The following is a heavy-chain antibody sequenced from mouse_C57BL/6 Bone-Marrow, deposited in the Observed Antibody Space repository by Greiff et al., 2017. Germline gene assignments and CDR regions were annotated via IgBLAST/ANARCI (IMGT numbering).Heavy chain of an antibody. D-gene: IGHD2-5*01. J-gene: IGHJ3*01. Sequence: QVQLKESGAELARPGASVKMSCKASGYTFTSYTMHWVKQRPGQGLEWIGYINPSSGYTKYNQKFKDKATLTADKSSSTAYMQLSSLTSEDSAVYYCARRSNYPFAYWGQGTLVTVSA. CDR1: GYTFTSYT. CDR2: INPSSGYT. V-gene: IGHV1-4*01. CDR3: ARRSNYPFAY.